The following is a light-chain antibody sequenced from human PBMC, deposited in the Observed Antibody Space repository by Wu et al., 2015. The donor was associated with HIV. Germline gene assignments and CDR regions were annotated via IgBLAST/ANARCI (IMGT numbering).Light chain of an antibody. J-gene: IGKJ2*03. CDR3: QQHSSIPFS. Sequence: DIQMTQSPSSLSASVGDKVTLTCRASQAIRNSVAWLQQRPGQAPKLLLYAASTLESGVPSRFSGTGYGTDFTLTISGLQPEDFAIYYCQQHSSIPFSFGQGTRLEIK. CDR2: AAS. V-gene: IGKV1-NL1*01. CDR1: QAIRNS.